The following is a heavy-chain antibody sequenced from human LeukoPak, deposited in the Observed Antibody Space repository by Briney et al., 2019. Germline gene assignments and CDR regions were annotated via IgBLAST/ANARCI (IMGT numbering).Heavy chain of an antibody. CDR3: AAELYGVYTDCCTFHL. Sequence: SVKVSCKTSGFTFSTSAVQWVRQARGQRLEWIGWIIVGSGATNYAQSLQGRFTITRDMPTNTAYMELSSLGSEDSAVYYCAAELYGVYTDCCTFHLWGQGTMVTVSS. J-gene: IGHJ3*01. D-gene: IGHD4-17*01. CDR2: IIVGSGAT. CDR1: GFTFSTSA. V-gene: IGHV1-58*01.